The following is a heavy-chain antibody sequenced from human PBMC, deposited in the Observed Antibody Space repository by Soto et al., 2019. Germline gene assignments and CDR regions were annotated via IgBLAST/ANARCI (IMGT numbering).Heavy chain of an antibody. D-gene: IGHD1-7*01. CDR1: GGTFSSYA. Sequence: GASVKVSCKASGGTFSSYAISWVRQAPGQGLEWMGGIIPIFGTADYAQKFQGTVTITADESTSTAYMELSSLRSEDTAVYYCASVLELHYYYGMDVWGQGTTVTVSS. V-gene: IGHV1-69*13. J-gene: IGHJ6*02. CDR2: IIPIFGTA. CDR3: ASVLELHYYYGMDV.